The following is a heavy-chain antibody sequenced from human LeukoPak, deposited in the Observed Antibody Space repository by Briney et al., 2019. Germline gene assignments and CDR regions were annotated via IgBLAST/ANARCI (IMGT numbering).Heavy chain of an antibody. J-gene: IGHJ6*03. Sequence: PSETLSLTCAVYGGSFSTYYWSWIRQPPGKGLEWIGDIYHTGSTTYSPSLKSRVTISVDTSKKQFSLSLTSVTAADTAVYYCARAVPDYVWGSYRYYYYYYMDVWGKGTTVTVSS. V-gene: IGHV4-34*01. CDR1: GGSFSTYY. CDR3: ARAVPDYVWGSYRYYYYYYMDV. CDR2: IYHTGST. D-gene: IGHD3-16*02.